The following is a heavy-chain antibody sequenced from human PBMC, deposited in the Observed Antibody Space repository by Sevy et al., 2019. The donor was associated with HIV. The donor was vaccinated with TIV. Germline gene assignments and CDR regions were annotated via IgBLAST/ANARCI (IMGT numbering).Heavy chain of an antibody. Sequence: GGSLRLSCAASGFTFSSYWMIWVRQAPGKGLEWVSLIYSEGTKNYADSVKGRFTISRDNSKNTLYLQMNSLRAEDTAVYYCAIGSVSLVIAKDAFHIWGQGTMVTVSS. CDR3: AIGSVSLVIAKDAFHI. CDR1: GFTFSSYW. J-gene: IGHJ3*02. CDR2: IYSEGTK. D-gene: IGHD2-21*01. V-gene: IGHV3-53*01.